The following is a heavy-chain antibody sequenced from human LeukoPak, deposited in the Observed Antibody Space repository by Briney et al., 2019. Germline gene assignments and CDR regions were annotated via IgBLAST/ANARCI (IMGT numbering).Heavy chain of an antibody. CDR3: AREGKQLVPYYYYMDV. J-gene: IGHJ6*03. D-gene: IGHD6-6*01. V-gene: IGHV4-31*03. CDR1: GDSMSNGSYY. CDR2: IYNSGST. Sequence: SETLSLTCTVSGDSMSNGSYYWSWLRQHPGKGLEWIGYIYNSGSTYYNPSLKSRVSISIETSKKQFSLKLSSVTDADTAVYYCAREGKQLVPYYYYMDVWGKGTTVTVSS.